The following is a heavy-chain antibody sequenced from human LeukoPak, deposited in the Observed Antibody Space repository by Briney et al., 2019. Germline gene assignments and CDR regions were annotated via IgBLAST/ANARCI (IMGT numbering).Heavy chain of an antibody. V-gene: IGHV4-4*07. CDR1: GGSISSYY. CDR2: IYTSGST. D-gene: IGHD3-10*01. J-gene: IGHJ4*02. Sequence: SETLSLTCTVSGGSISSYYWSWIRQPAGKGLEWIGRIYTSGSTNYNPSLKSRVTMSVDTSKNQFSLKLSSVTAADTAVYYCARDLGITMVRGVIAYRDYWGQGTLVTVSS. CDR3: ARDLGITMVRGVIAYRDY.